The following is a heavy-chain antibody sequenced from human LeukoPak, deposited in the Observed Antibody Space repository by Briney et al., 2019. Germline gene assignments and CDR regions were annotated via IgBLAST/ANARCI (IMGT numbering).Heavy chain of an antibody. D-gene: IGHD5-12*01. V-gene: IGHV4-34*01. J-gene: IGHJ4*02. Sequence: TSETLSLTCAVYGGSFSGYCWSWIRQPPGKGLEWIGEINHSGSTNYNPSLKSRVTISVDTSKNQFSLKLSSVTAADTAVYYCARGVYSGYGFLLDWGQGTLVTVSS. CDR1: GGSFSGYC. CDR3: ARGVYSGYGFLLD. CDR2: INHSGST.